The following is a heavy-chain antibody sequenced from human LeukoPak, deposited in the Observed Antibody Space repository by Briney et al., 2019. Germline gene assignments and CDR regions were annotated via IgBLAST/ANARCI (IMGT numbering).Heavy chain of an antibody. CDR2: IRYDGSNK. D-gene: IGHD1-26*01. CDR3: AKEWDVATDAFDI. J-gene: IGHJ3*02. Sequence: GGSLRLSCAASGFTFSSYGMHWVRQAPGKGLEWVSFIRYDGSNKYYADSVKGRFTISRDNSKNTLYLQMNSLRAEDTAVYYCAKEWDVATDAFDIWGQGTMVTVSS. V-gene: IGHV3-30*02. CDR1: GFTFSSYG.